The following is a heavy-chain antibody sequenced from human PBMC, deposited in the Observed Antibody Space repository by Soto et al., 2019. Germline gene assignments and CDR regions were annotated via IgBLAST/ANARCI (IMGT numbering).Heavy chain of an antibody. CDR2: ISSSSSYI. CDR3: ARDGEVDAAVGDGIFDY. CDR1: GFTFSSYS. Sequence: GSLRLSCAASGFTFSSYSMNWVRQAPRKGLELVSSISSSSSYIYYADSMKGRFTISRDNAKNSLYLQRNSLRAEDTAVYYCARDGEVDAAVGDGIFDYWGQGTLVTVSS. D-gene: IGHD5-18*01. V-gene: IGHV3-21*01. J-gene: IGHJ4*02.